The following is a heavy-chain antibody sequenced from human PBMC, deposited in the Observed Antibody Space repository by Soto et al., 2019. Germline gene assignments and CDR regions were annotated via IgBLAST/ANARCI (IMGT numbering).Heavy chain of an antibody. D-gene: IGHD4-4*01. CDR3: AHYAHYNNLPPIGFDP. CDR2: IYGDGDE. J-gene: IGHJ5*02. V-gene: IGHV2-5*02. Sequence: ESGPTLVKPTQTLTLTCLFSGFSLGTSAVGVGWIRQPPGKALEWLALIYGDGDERYSPSLKSRLTITRDTSKNQVVLTMTNMDPVDTATYYRAHYAHYNNLPPIGFDPWGQGTLVTVS. CDR1: GFSLGTSAVG.